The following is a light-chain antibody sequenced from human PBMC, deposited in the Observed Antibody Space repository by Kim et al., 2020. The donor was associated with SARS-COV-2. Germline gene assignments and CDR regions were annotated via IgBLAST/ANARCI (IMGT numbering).Light chain of an antibody. CDR1: QSISSY. J-gene: IGKJ2*01. CDR3: HQSYSTLPPT. V-gene: IGKV1-39*01. Sequence: DIQMTQSPSSLSASVGDRVTITCRASQSISSYLTWYQQKQGKAPKLLIYDASSLQSGVPSRFSGSGSGTDFTLTISSLQPEDFATYYCHQSYSTLPPTFGQGTKLEI. CDR2: DAS.